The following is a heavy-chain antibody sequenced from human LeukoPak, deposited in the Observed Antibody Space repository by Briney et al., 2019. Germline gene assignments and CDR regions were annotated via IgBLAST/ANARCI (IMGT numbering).Heavy chain of an antibody. V-gene: IGHV3-53*01. Sequence: GGSLRLSCAASGFTVSSNYMSWVRQAPGKGLEWVSVIYSGGSTYYADSVKGRFTISRDNSKNTLYLQMNSLRAEDTAVYYCAREARYDFWSGYYGYYYYYMDVWGKGTTVTVSS. J-gene: IGHJ6*03. CDR1: GFTVSSNY. CDR2: IYSGGST. D-gene: IGHD3-3*01. CDR3: AREARYDFWSGYYGYYYYYMDV.